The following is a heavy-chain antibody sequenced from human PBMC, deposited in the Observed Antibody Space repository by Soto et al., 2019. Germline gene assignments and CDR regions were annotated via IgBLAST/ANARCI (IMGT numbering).Heavy chain of an antibody. V-gene: IGHV4-31*11. Sequence: SETLSLTCAVSGGSISSGGYSWSWIRQPPGKGLEWIGYIYYSGSTYYNPSLKSRVTISVDTSKNQFSLKLSSVTAADTAVYYCARDLPGIYGVDVWGQGTTVTVSS. CDR2: IYYSGST. CDR1: GGSISSGGYS. J-gene: IGHJ6*02. CDR3: ARDLPGIYGVDV.